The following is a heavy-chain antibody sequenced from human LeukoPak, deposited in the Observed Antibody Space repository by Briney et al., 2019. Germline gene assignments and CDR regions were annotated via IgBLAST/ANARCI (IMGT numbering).Heavy chain of an antibody. J-gene: IGHJ4*02. V-gene: IGHV3-72*01. CDR2: IRKKVNSYTA. D-gene: IGHD5/OR15-5a*01. Sequence: GGSLRLSCAASGFTFSDHYMDWVRQAPGKGLEWVGRIRKKVNSYTAEYAAPVKGRFTISRDDSKNFLYLQMNSLKTEDTAVYYCAKVSSSESFSFDYWGQGTQVTVSS. CDR3: AKVSSSESFSFDY. CDR1: GFTFSDHY.